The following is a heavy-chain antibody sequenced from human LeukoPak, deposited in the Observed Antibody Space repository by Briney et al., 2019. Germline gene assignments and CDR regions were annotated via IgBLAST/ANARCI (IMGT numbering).Heavy chain of an antibody. V-gene: IGHV4-4*07. D-gene: IGHD2-15*01. Sequence: SSETLSLTCTVSSGSISSYYWSWMRQTAGKGLEWIGRLYTSGSTNYNPSLKSRVTMSADTSKNQFSLKLSSVTAAETAVYYCARDHLVVAAVTYNWFDPWGQGTLVTVSS. CDR3: ARDHLVVAAVTYNWFDP. J-gene: IGHJ5*02. CDR2: LYTSGST. CDR1: SGSISSYY.